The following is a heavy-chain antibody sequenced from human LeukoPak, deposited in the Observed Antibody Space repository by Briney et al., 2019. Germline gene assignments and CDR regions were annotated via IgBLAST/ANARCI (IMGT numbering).Heavy chain of an antibody. J-gene: IGHJ4*02. D-gene: IGHD6-6*01. Sequence: ASVKVTCKASGYTFTGYYMHWVRQAPGQGLEWMGWINPNSGDTNYAEKFQGRVTMTRDTSISTAYMDLRRLRSDDTAVYYCARDYSSSSGYFDYWGQGTLVTVSS. CDR2: INPNSGDT. CDR1: GYTFTGYY. CDR3: ARDYSSSSGYFDY. V-gene: IGHV1-2*02.